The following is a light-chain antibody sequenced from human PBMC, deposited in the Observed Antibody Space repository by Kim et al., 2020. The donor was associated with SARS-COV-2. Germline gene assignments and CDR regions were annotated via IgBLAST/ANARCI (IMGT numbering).Light chain of an antibody. CDR1: QSVSSY. CDR2: DAS. CDR3: QQRSNWPT. V-gene: IGKV3-11*01. J-gene: IGKJ4*01. Sequence: ALSPGESATRSFRASQSVSSYLAWYQQKPGQAPSLRIYDASNRATGIPARFSGSGSGTDFTLTISSLEPEEFAVYYCQQRSNWPTFGGGTKVDIK.